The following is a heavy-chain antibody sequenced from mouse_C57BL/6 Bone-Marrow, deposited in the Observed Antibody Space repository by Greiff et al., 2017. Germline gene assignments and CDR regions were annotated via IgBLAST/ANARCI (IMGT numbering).Heavy chain of an antibody. CDR1: GFTFSDYG. Sequence: EVQLVESGGGLVKPGGSLKLSCAASGFTFSDYGMHWVRQAPEKGLEWVAYISSGSSTIYYADTVKGRFTISRDNAKNTLFLQRTSLRSEDTAMYYCARTGSSNWYFDVWGTGTTVTVSS. CDR3: ARTGSSNWYFDV. CDR2: ISSGSSTI. D-gene: IGHD1-1*01. V-gene: IGHV5-17*01. J-gene: IGHJ1*03.